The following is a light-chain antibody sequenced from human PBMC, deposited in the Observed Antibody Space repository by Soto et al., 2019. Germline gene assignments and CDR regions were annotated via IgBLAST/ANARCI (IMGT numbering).Light chain of an antibody. V-gene: IGKV3-20*01. CDR1: QSVTSNY. CDR2: GAS. Sequence: EVVLTQSPGTLSSSPGERATLSCRASQSVTSNYLAWYQQKRGQAPRLLIWGASIRATDLPDRFSGGGSGTDFTLSISRLEAEDSAVYYCQQYGSSQGTFGQGTK. CDR3: QQYGSSQGT. J-gene: IGKJ1*01.